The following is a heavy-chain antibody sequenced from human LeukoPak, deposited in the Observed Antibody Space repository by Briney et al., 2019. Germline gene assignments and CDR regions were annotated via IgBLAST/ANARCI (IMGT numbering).Heavy chain of an antibody. CDR3: VRLQPNTGEWAFDI. D-gene: IGHD1-1*01. CDR2: INYSGST. J-gene: IGHJ3*02. CDR1: GGSISGYY. V-gene: IGHV4-59*08. Sequence: KPSETLSLTCTVSGGSISGYYWSWIRQPPGKGLEWIGYINYSGSTNYNPSLKSRVTISVDTSKKNQFSLKLSSVTAADTAVYHCVRLQPNTGEWAFDIWGQGTMVSVSS.